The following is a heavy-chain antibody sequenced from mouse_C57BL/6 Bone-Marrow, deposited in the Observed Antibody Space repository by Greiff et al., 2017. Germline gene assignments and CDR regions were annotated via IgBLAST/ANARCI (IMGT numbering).Heavy chain of an antibody. CDR1: GYTFTSYW. V-gene: IGHV1-59*01. CDR3: ARGPLRDYFDY. J-gene: IGHJ2*01. Sequence: QVQLQQPGAELVRPGTSVKLSCKASGYTFTSYWMHWVKQRPGQGLEWIGVIDPSDSYTNYNQKFKGKDTLTVDTSSSTAYMQLSILTSEDSAVYYCARGPLRDYFDYWGQGTTLTVAS. CDR2: IDPSDSYT.